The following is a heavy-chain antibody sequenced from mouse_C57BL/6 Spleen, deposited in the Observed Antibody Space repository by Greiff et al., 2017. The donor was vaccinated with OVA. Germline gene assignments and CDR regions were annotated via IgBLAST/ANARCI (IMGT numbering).Heavy chain of an antibody. CDR2: ISYDGSN. D-gene: IGHD4-1*01. Sequence: EVKLVESGPGLVKPSQSLSLTCSVTGYSITRGYYWNWIRQFPGNKLEWMGYISYDGSNNYNPSLKNRISITRDTSKNQFFLKLNSVTTEDTATYYWARGNGDGGFAYWGQGTLVTVSA. V-gene: IGHV3-6*01. CDR3: ARGNGDGGFAY. CDR1: GYSITRGYY. J-gene: IGHJ3*01.